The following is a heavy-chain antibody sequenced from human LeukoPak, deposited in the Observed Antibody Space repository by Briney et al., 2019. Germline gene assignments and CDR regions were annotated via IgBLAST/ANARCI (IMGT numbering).Heavy chain of an antibody. J-gene: IGHJ4*02. V-gene: IGHV3-23*01. D-gene: IGHD2-8*01. CDR2: INPSGGNT. CDR1: GFTFNNYP. Sequence: GSLRLSCAASGFTFNNYPMTWVRQAPGKGLEWVSSINPSGGNTYYADSVKGRFTISRDNSENTLYLQMNSLRAEDTALYYCAKGINGYFDYWGQGTLVTVSS. CDR3: AKGINGYFDY.